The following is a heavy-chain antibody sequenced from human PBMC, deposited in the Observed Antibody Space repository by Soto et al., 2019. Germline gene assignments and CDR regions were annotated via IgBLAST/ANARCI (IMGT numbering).Heavy chain of an antibody. J-gene: IGHJ6*03. CDR1: GIMFSSYW. Sequence: GSLRLSCGASGIMFSSYWLHGVRQAPGKGLEWVANIKEDGSVKYYVGSVRGRFTISRDNAKNSLYLQMNSLRAEDTAVYYCARRYMDVWGKGTTVTVSS. CDR2: IKEDGSVK. CDR3: ARRYMDV. V-gene: IGHV3-7*01.